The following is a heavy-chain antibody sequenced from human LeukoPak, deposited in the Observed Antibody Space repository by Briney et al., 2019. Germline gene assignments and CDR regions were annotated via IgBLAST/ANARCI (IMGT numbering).Heavy chain of an antibody. V-gene: IGHV1-3*01. CDR3: ARDSGSGNNDY. D-gene: IGHD1-26*01. CDR2: ISAGNGNT. CDR1: GYTFTSYA. J-gene: IGHJ4*02. Sequence: ASVKVSCKSSGYTFTSYAIHWVRQAPGQRLEWMGWISAGNGNTKYSQNFQGRVTFTSNTSATTAFMELSSLRSEDAAVYYCARDSGSGNNDYWGQGTLVTVSS.